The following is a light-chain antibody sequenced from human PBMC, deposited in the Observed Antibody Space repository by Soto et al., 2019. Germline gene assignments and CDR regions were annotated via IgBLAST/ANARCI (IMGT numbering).Light chain of an antibody. CDR2: DAS. J-gene: IGKJ5*01. CDR3: QQRSDWSSIT. V-gene: IGKV3-11*01. CDR1: RSVSTY. Sequence: EIVLTQSPATLSLSPGDRATLSCRASRSVSTYLAWYQQKPGQAPRLLIHDASHRATGIPARFSGSGSGTDFTLTISSLESEDFAVYFCQQRSDWSSITFGQGTRLEIK.